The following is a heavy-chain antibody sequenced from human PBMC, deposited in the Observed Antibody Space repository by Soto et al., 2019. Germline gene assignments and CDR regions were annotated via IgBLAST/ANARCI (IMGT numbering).Heavy chain of an antibody. Sequence: SVKVSCKASGFTFTSSAVQWVRQARGQRLEWIGWIVVGSGNTNYAQKFQERVTITRDMSTSTAYMELSSLRSEDTAVYYCVWSVAGTLTDKYYFDYWGQGTLVTVSS. V-gene: IGHV1-58*01. D-gene: IGHD6-19*01. CDR2: IVVGSGNT. CDR1: GFTFTSSA. J-gene: IGHJ4*02. CDR3: VWSVAGTLTDKYYFDY.